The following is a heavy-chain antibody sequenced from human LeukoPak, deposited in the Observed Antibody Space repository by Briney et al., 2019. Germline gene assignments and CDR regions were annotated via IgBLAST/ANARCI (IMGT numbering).Heavy chain of an antibody. J-gene: IGHJ6*03. D-gene: IGHD3/OR15-3a*01. CDR2: ISGSGGST. Sequence: GGSLRLSCAASGFTFSSYAMSWVRQAPGKGLEWVSAISGSGGSTYYEDSVKGRFTISRDNSKNTLYLQMNSLRAEDTAVYYCAKDGHYYYYYMDVWGKGTTVTVSS. CDR1: GFTFSSYA. V-gene: IGHV3-23*01. CDR3: AKDGHYYYYYMDV.